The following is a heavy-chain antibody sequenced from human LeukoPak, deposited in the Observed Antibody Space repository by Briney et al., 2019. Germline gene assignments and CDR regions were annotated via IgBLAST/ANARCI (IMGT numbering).Heavy chain of an antibody. CDR2: INGDGSEE. CDR3: ARDPDSDNAWGWFDS. D-gene: IGHD3-16*01. V-gene: IGHV3-7*01. Sequence: GGSLRLSCAASGFTFSRTWMSWVRHSPGKGLEWVANINGDGSEEYYVDSVKGRFTISRANARSSLYLQMNSLRGEDTAVYYCARDPDSDNAWGWFDSWGQGTVVTASS. J-gene: IGHJ5*01. CDR1: GFTFSRTW.